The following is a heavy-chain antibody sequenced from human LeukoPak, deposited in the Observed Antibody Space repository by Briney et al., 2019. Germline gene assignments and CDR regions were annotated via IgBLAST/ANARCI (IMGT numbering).Heavy chain of an antibody. D-gene: IGHD1-26*01. Sequence: PGGSLRLSCAASGFTFSSYGMHWVRQAPGKGLEWVAVISYDGSNKYYADSVKGRFTISRDNSKNTLYLQMNSLRAEDTAVCYCAILQVGAQRELDYWGQGTLVTVSS. CDR3: AILQVGAQRELDY. CDR1: GFTFSSYG. J-gene: IGHJ4*02. CDR2: ISYDGSNK. V-gene: IGHV3-30*03.